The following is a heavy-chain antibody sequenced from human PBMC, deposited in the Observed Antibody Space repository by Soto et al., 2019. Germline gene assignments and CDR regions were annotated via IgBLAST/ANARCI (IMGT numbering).Heavy chain of an antibody. D-gene: IGHD3-3*01. CDR2: INHSGST. V-gene: IGHV4-34*01. CDR1: GGSFSGYY. CDR3: ARGLHYDFWSAPG. J-gene: IGHJ4*02. Sequence: SETLSLTCAVYGGSFSGYYWSWIRQPPGKGLEWIGEINHSGSTNYNPSLKSRVTISVDTSKNQFSLKLSSVTAADTAVYYCARGLHYDFWSAPGWGQGTLVTVSS.